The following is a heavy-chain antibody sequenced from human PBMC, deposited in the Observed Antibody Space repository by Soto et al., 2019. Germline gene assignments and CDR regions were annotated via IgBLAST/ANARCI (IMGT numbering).Heavy chain of an antibody. CDR2: INPSGGST. CDR3: AREPYIVATIRQPGPHYYYGMDV. V-gene: IGHV1-46*01. Sequence: ASVKVSCKASGYTFTSYYMHCVRQAPGQGLEWMGIINPSGGSTSYAQKFQGRVTMTRDTSTSTVYMELSSLRSEDTAVYYCAREPYIVATIRQPGPHYYYGMDVWGQGTTVTVSS. J-gene: IGHJ6*02. D-gene: IGHD5-12*01. CDR1: GYTFTSYY.